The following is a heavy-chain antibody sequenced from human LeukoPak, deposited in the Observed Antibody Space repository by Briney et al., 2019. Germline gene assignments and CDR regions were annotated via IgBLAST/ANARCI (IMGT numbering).Heavy chain of an antibody. CDR1: GYTFTSYG. Sequence: ASVKVSCKASGYTFTSYGISWVRQAPGQGLEWMGWISAYNGNTNYAQKLQGRVTMTTDTSTSTAYMELRSLRSDDTAVYYCARGRGSGSYYGPFDPWGQGTLVTVSS. CDR2: ISAYNGNT. J-gene: IGHJ5*02. D-gene: IGHD1-26*01. V-gene: IGHV1-18*01. CDR3: ARGRGSGSYYGPFDP.